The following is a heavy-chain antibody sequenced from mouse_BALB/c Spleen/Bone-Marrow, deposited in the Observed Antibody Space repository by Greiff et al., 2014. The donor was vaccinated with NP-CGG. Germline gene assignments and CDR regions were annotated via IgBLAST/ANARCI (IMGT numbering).Heavy chain of an antibody. V-gene: IGHV1-54*01. D-gene: IGHD1-2*01. CDR2: INPGSGGT. CDR1: GYAFTNYL. CDR3: ARQNSLRPFAY. Sequence: QVQLQQSGAELVRPGTSVKVSCKASGYAFTNYLIEWVKQRPGQGLEWIGVINPGSGGTNYNEKFKSKATLTVDKSSSTAYMQLSSLTSEDSAVYYCARQNSLRPFAYWGQGALVTVSA. J-gene: IGHJ3*01.